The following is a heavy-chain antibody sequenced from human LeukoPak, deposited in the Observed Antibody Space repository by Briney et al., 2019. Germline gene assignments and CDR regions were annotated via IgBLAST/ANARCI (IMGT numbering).Heavy chain of an antibody. CDR3: ASRRVWFGESLAGEYFQH. V-gene: IGHV1-69*02. CDR2: IIPILGIA. D-gene: IGHD3-10*01. J-gene: IGHJ1*01. CDR1: GYTLTELS. Sequence: SVKVSCKVSGYTLTELSMHWVRQAPGKGLEWMGRIIPILGIANYAQKFQGRVTITADKSTSTAYMELSSLRSEDTAVYYCASRRVWFGESLAGEYFQHWGQGTLVTVSS.